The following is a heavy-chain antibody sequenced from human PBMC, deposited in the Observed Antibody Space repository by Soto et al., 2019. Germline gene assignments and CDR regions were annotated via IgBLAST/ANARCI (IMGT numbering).Heavy chain of an antibody. CDR2: LNQDGSEI. J-gene: IGHJ4*02. Sequence: EVQLVESGGGLVQPGGSLRLSCVTSGFTFSASWMNWVRQAPGKGLEWVANLNQDGSEIKYVDSVKGRCTISRDNARNSVYLQINSLRTEDTAVYYCASWVYPRNSWGQGTLVTVSS. V-gene: IGHV3-7*01. D-gene: IGHD3-16*01. CDR3: ASWVYPRNS. CDR1: GFTFSASW.